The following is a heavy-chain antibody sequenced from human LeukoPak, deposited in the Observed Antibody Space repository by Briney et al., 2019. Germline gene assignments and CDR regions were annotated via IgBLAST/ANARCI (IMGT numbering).Heavy chain of an antibody. CDR1: GFTFSSYG. V-gene: IGHV3-33*06. Sequence: GGSLRLSCAASGFTFSSYGMHWVRQAPGKGLEWVAVIWYDGSNKYYADSVKGRFTISRDNSKNTLYLQMNSLRAEDTAVYYCAKDSEFLDAFDIWGQGIMVTVSS. J-gene: IGHJ3*02. D-gene: IGHD3-10*01. CDR2: IWYDGSNK. CDR3: AKDSEFLDAFDI.